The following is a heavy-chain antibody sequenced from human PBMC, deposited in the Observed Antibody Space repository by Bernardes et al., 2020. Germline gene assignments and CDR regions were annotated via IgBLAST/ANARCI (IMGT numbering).Heavy chain of an antibody. Sequence: GGSLRLSCAASGFTFRSYNMNWVRQAPGKGLEWVSSISSSSSYIYYADSVKGRFTISRDNAKNSLYLQLNSLRADDMAVYYCARDASGDGYDSVGDYWGQGTLVTVSS. V-gene: IGHV3-21*01. J-gene: IGHJ4*02. CDR1: GFTFRSYN. CDR2: ISSSSSYI. D-gene: IGHD5-12*01. CDR3: ARDASGDGYDSVGDY.